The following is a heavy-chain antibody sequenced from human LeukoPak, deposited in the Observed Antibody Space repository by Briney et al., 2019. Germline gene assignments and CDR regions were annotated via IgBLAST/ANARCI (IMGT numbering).Heavy chain of an antibody. V-gene: IGHV3-74*01. CDR3: ARPETFGDAFDI. CDR1: GFTFSSYW. J-gene: IGHJ3*02. Sequence: QPGGSLRLSCAASGFTFSSYWMHLVRQAPGKGLVWVSRINSDGSSTSYADSVKGRFTISRDNAKNTLCLQMNSLRAEDTAVYYCARPETFGDAFDIWGQGTMVTVSS. D-gene: IGHD3-10*01. CDR2: INSDGSST.